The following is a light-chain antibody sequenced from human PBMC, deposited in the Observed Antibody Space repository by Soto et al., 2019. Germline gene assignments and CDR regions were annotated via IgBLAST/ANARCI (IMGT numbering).Light chain of an antibody. Sequence: ERVMTQFPATLSVSPGAKATLSCRASQTVSNNLAWYQQKPGQAPRLLIYFAATRATGVPARFSGSGSGTEFTLTSSNRQSEDSAVYYCQRYNEWPLTFGGGTKLETK. V-gene: IGKV3-15*01. CDR2: FAA. J-gene: IGKJ4*01. CDR1: QTVSNN. CDR3: QRYNEWPLT.